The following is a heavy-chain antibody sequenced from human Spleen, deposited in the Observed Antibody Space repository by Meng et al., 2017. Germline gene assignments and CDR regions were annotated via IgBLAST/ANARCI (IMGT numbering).Heavy chain of an antibody. J-gene: IGHJ4*02. CDR3: ARGGYSYGPDY. CDR1: GGSFSGYY. D-gene: IGHD5-18*01. CDR2: INHSGST. Sequence: QGPLQQWGAGLLKPSETLSLTCAVYGGSFSGYYWSWIRQPPGKGLEWIGEINHSGSTNYNPSLKSRATISVDTSKNQFSLKLSSVTAADTAVYYCARGGYSYGPDYWGQGTLVTVSS. V-gene: IGHV4-34*01.